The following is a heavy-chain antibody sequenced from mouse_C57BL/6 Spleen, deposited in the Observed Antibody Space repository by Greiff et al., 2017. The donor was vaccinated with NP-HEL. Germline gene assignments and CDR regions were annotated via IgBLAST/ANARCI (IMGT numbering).Heavy chain of an antibody. CDR1: GYTFTSYW. Sequence: QVQLQQPGAELVKPGASVKMSCKASGYTFTSYWITWVKQRPGQGLEWIGDIYPGSGSTNYNEKFKSKATLTVDTSSSTAYMQLSSLTSEDSAVYYCAVYDGYYSAWFAYWGQGTLVTVSA. CDR3: AVYDGYYSAWFAY. D-gene: IGHD2-3*01. J-gene: IGHJ3*01. V-gene: IGHV1-55*01. CDR2: IYPGSGST.